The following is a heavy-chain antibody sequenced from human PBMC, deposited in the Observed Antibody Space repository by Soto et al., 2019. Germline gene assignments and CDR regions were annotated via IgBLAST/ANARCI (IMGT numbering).Heavy chain of an antibody. J-gene: IGHJ6*02. CDR1: GGSFSGYY. D-gene: IGHD5-18*01. V-gene: IGHV4-34*01. CDR2: INHSGST. CDR3: ARGPPGYSYGFYYYYYGMDV. Sequence: QVQLQQWGAGLLKPSETLSLTCAVYGGSFSGYYWSWLRQPPGKGLEWIGEINHSGSTNYNPSLKSRVTRSVDTSKNQFSLKLSSVTAADTAVYYCARGPPGYSYGFYYYYYGMDVWGQGTTVTVSS.